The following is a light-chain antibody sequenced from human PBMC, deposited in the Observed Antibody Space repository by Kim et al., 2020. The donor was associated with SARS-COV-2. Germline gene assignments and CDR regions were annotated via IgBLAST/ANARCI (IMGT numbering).Light chain of an antibody. V-gene: IGLV1-44*01. CDR1: SSNIGSNS. J-gene: IGLJ2*01. CDR3: AAWDDSLNGPV. Sequence: QSVLTQSPSASGTPGQRVTFSCSGSSSNIGSNSVNWYQQFPGMAPKLLIYTNNQRFSGVPARFSASKSGTLASLAISGLQSDDETVYYCAAWDDSLNGPVFGGGTQLTVL. CDR2: TNN.